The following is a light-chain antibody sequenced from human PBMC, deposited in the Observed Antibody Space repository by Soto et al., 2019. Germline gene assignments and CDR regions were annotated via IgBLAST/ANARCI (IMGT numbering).Light chain of an antibody. V-gene: IGLV2-14*03. J-gene: IGLJ1*01. CDR3: SSHTTSNTRV. Sequence: QSVLTQPPSGSGFPGQSGTISCTGTSSDIGAYDFVSWYQQHPDKAPKLLIYEVSNRPSGVSDRFSGSKSVNTATLTISGLQAEDEADYYCSSHTTSNTRVFGTGTKVT. CDR1: SSDIGAYDF. CDR2: EVS.